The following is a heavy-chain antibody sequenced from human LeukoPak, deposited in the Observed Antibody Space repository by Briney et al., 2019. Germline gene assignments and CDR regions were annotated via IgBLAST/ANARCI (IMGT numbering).Heavy chain of an antibody. CDR2: ISYDGSNK. CDR3: ARRRGYSYGHFDC. Sequence: PGGSLRLSCAASGFTFSSYAMHWVRQAPGKGLEWVAVISYDGSNKYYADSVKGRFTISRDNSKNTLYLQMNSLRAEDTAVYYCARRRGYSYGHFDCWGQGTLVTVSS. V-gene: IGHV3-30*04. J-gene: IGHJ4*02. D-gene: IGHD5-18*01. CDR1: GFTFSSYA.